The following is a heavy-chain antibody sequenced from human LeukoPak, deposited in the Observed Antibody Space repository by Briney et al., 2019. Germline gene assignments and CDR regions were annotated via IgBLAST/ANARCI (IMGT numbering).Heavy chain of an antibody. CDR1: GFTFGDYA. D-gene: IGHD4-17*01. CDR3: TRGRDTVTAPPGYYYYYMDV. CDR2: IRSKAYGGTT. J-gene: IGHJ6*03. V-gene: IGHV3-49*04. Sequence: PGGSLRLSCTASGFTFGDYAMSWVRQAPGKGLEWVGFIRSKAYGGTTEYAASVKGRFTISRDDSKSIAYLQMNSLKTEDTAVYYCTRGRDTVTAPPGYYYYYMDVWGKGTTVTVSS.